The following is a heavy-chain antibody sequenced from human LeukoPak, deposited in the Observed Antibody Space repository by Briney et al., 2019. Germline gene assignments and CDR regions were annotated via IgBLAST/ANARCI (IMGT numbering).Heavy chain of an antibody. CDR2: ISGSGGST. CDR1: GFTFDDYG. V-gene: IGHV3-23*01. CDR3: AKAYSSGWTYFDY. Sequence: PGGSLRLSCAASGFTFDDYGMSWVRQAPGKGLDWVSSISGSGGSTYYADSVKGRFTISRDNSKNTLYLQMNTLTADDTAMYYCAKAYSSGWTYFDYWGQGALVTVSS. J-gene: IGHJ4*02. D-gene: IGHD6-25*01.